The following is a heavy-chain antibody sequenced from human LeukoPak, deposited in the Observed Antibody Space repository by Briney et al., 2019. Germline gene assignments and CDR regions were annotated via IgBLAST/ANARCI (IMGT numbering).Heavy chain of an antibody. CDR2: INWNSNYI. Sequence: GRSLRLSCAASGFTFDDYGMHWVRHASGKGLEWVSGINWNSNYIGYAESVKGRFTISRDNAKNSLVLQMSGLRPEDTALYFCAKDSGGDYSGWFESWGQGTLVTVST. CDR1: GFTFDDYG. D-gene: IGHD4-11*01. J-gene: IGHJ5*01. CDR3: AKDSGGDYSGWFES. V-gene: IGHV3-9*01.